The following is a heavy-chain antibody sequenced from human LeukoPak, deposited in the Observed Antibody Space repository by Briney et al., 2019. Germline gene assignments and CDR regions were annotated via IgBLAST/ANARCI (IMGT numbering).Heavy chain of an antibody. CDR2: TSSDLNVK. J-gene: IGHJ4*02. CDR3: AREGYYGSGSPPSLYFDY. D-gene: IGHD3-10*01. CDR1: GFTFRNHV. V-gene: IGHV3-30-3*01. Sequence: GGSLGLSCAASGFTFRNHVIHWVRQAPGKGLEWVAVTSSDLNVKLYADSVKGRFTISRDNSRSTLYLQMNSLRPEDTAIYYCAREGYYGSGSPPSLYFDYWGQGTLVTVSS.